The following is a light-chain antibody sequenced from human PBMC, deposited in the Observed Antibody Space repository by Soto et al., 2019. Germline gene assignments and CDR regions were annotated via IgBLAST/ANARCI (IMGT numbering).Light chain of an antibody. J-gene: IGKJ2*01. CDR2: GAY. Sequence: EIVLTQSPGTLSLSPGERAILSCRASQSVRSSFLAWYQQKPGQAPRLLISGAYSRATGIPDRFRGSGSGTDFTLTITRLEPEDFGVYYCQQYVSSPVGDTFGQGTKVEI. CDR3: QQYVSSPVGDT. V-gene: IGKV3-20*01. CDR1: QSVRSSF.